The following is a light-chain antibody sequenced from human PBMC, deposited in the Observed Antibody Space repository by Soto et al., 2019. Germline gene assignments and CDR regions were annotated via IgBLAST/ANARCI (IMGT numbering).Light chain of an antibody. J-gene: IGKJ2*01. CDR2: DAS. CDR1: QSIGRW. CDR3: QHYNSYPYT. V-gene: IGKV1-5*01. Sequence: DIQMTQSPSTLSASVGDRVTITCRASQSIGRWLAWYQHKPGKAPNLLIYDASTLQSGVPSRFSGSGSGTDFTLTISSLQPDDFATYFRQHYNSYPYTFGQGTKLEIK.